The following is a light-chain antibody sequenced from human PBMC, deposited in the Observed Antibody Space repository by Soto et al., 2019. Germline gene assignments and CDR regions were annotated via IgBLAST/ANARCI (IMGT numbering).Light chain of an antibody. CDR3: QQFNNYIT. CDR1: QSISTY. J-gene: IGKJ5*01. V-gene: IGKV1-39*01. CDR2: ATS. Sequence: DIQMTQSPASLSASVGDRVTITCRASQSISTYLIWYQQKPGKAPKLLIYATSSLQSGVPSRFSGSGSGTDFTLTISSLQPEDFATYYCQQFNNYITFGQGTRLEIK.